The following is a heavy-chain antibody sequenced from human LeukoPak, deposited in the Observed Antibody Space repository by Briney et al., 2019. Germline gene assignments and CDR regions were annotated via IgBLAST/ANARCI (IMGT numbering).Heavy chain of an antibody. CDR2: IYPADSDI. J-gene: IGHJ5*02. V-gene: IGHV5-51*01. D-gene: IGHD2-15*01. Sequence: GESLKISCKGSGYSFINYWIGWVRQMPGKGLEWMGIIYPADSDIRYSPSFQGQVTISADKSISTAYLQWSSLKASDTAMYYCARQEYCSGGSCYTWFDPWGQGTLVTVSS. CDR3: ARQEYCSGGSCYTWFDP. CDR1: GYSFINYW.